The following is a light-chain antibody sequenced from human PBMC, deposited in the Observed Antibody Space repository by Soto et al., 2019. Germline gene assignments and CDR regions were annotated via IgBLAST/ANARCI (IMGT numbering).Light chain of an antibody. CDR1: QSVLYSSNNKNY. V-gene: IGKV4-1*01. J-gene: IGKJ1*01. CDR3: QQYYSTPWT. Sequence: DIVMTQSPDSLAVSLGERATINCKSSQSVLYSSNNKNYLAWYQQKPGQPPKLLIYWASTRESGVPDRFSGSGSGTDFTLSISSLQAEDGALYYCQQYYSTPWTFGQGPKVEIK. CDR2: WAS.